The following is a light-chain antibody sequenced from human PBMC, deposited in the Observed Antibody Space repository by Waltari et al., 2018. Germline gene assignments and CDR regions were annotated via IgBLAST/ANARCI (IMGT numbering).Light chain of an antibody. J-gene: IGKJ4*01. Sequence: EVVMKQSTTTLSVSPGERATLSCRASQSVSSYLAWYQHKPGQAPRLLIYAASTRATGVPARFSGSGSGTEFTLTISSLQSEDFAVYYCQQYSNWPPLTFGGGTKVEIK. CDR3: QQYSNWPPLT. CDR2: AAS. CDR1: QSVSSY. V-gene: IGKV3-15*01.